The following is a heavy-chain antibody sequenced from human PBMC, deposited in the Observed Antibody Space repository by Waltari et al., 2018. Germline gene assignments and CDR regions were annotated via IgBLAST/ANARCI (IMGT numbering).Heavy chain of an antibody. CDR3: VRDLHYCSRNNCYFDY. J-gene: IGHJ4*02. V-gene: IGHV4-39*07. CDR2: IYSFQYSGRT. Sequence: QLQLQESGPGLVKPSETLSPSCTVSGGSISSPSYNWGWTRQPPGEGLEWIGSIYSFQYSGRTYYNPSLKSRVTISVDTSKNQFSLKLNSVTAADTAVYYCVRDLHYCSRNNCYFDYWGQGTLVTVSS. CDR1: GGSISSPSYN. D-gene: IGHD2-2*01.